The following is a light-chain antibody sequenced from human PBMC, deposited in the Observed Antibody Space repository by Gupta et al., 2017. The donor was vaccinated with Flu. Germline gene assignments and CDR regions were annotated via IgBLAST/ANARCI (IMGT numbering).Light chain of an antibody. V-gene: IGLV2-14*01. CDR2: EVS. CDR3: NSYTSSTTLL. J-gene: IGLJ2*01. Sequence: QSALTQPASVSGSPGQSITISCTGTSSDVGGYNYVSWYQQHPGKAPKLMIYEVSNRPSGVSNRFSGSKSGNTASLTISGLQAQDEADYYCNSYTSSTTLLIGGGTKLTVL. CDR1: SSDVGGYNY.